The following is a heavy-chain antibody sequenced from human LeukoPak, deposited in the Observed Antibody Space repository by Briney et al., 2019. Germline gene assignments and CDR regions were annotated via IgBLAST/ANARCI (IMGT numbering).Heavy chain of an antibody. CDR3: ARGRYCSSSSCFFDY. CDR2: IKQDGSEK. V-gene: IGHV3-7*01. D-gene: IGHD2-2*01. Sequence: GGSLRLSCAASGFSFSSYWTSWVRQAPGKGLEWVANIKQDGSEKYYVDSVKGRFTISRDNAKNSLHLQMDSLRAEDTAVYYCARGRYCSSSSCFFDYWGQGTVVTVSS. CDR1: GFSFSSYW. J-gene: IGHJ4*02.